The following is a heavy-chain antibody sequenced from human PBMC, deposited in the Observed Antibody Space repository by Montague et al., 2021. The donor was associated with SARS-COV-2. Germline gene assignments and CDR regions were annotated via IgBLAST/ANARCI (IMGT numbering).Heavy chain of an antibody. CDR1: GGSISSGSYY. V-gene: IGHV4-61*02. CDR3: ARAHSGSWAHLDN. J-gene: IGHJ4*02. D-gene: IGHD5-12*01. Sequence: TLSLTCTVSGGSISSGSYYWSWIRQPAGKGLEWIGRIYTIGTTDYSFSLKSRVTISVDTSKNQFSLKLTSVTAADTAVYYCARAHSGSWAHLDNWGQGALVTFSA. CDR2: IYTIGTT.